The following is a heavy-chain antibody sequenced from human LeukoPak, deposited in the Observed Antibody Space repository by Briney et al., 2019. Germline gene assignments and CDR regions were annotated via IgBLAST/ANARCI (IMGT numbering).Heavy chain of an antibody. D-gene: IGHD4-17*01. Sequence: ASVKVSCKASGGTFSSYAISWVRQAPGQGLEWMGRIIPIFGTANYAQKFQGRVTITTDESTSTAYMELSSLRSEDTAVYYCARGSDYGDYVGGGYWGQGTLVTVSS. V-gene: IGHV1-69*05. CDR3: ARGSDYGDYVGGGY. CDR2: IIPIFGTA. CDR1: GGTFSSYA. J-gene: IGHJ4*02.